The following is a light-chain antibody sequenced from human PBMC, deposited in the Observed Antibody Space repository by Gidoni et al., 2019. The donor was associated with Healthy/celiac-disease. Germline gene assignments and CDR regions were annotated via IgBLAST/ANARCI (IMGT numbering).Light chain of an antibody. V-gene: IGKV3-11*01. CDR3: QQRSYWPLT. CDR1: PSVSSS. Sequence: ETVFTQSPATLSLSPGERATLSCRASPSVSSSLAWYQQRRGQAPRLLLNDAAHRATGIPARFSGSGAGTDFTLTISSLEPEDFALYYCQQRSYWPLTFGQGTRLEIK. CDR2: DAA. J-gene: IGKJ5*01.